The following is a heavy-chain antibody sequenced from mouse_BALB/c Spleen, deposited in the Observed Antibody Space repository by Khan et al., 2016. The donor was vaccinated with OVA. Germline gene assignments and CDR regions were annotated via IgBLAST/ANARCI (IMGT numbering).Heavy chain of an antibody. V-gene: IGHV5-6*01. D-gene: IGHD1-1*01. Sequence: EVELVESGGDLVKPGGSLKLSCAASGFTFSTYGMSWVRQTPEKRLEWVATISTGGTYTYYPDSVKGRFTISRDNAKNTLYLQLSSLQSEDTARYYCSRLAYYYNSEGFAYWGQGTLVTVSA. CDR1: GFTFSTYG. J-gene: IGHJ3*01. CDR3: SRLAYYYNSEGFAY. CDR2: ISTGGTYT.